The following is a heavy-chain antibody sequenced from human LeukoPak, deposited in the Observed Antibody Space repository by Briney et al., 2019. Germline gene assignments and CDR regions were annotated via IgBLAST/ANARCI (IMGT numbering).Heavy chain of an antibody. J-gene: IGHJ4*02. V-gene: IGHV4-39*01. CDR2: LYYSGWST. CDR1: GGSISSSYYS. CDR3: ARLGCSSASCYPGN. Sequence: SETLSLTCTVSGGSISSSYYSWGWVRQPPGKGLEWIGSLYYSGWSTYYTPSLKSRVTISVDTSKNQFSLKLNSVTAADTAVYYCARLGCSSASCYPGNWGQGTLVTVSS. D-gene: IGHD2-2*01.